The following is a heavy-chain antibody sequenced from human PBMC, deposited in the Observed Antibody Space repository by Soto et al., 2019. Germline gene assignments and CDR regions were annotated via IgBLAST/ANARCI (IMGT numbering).Heavy chain of an antibody. CDR1: GGSISSGGYY. D-gene: IGHD2-15*01. V-gene: IGHV4-31*03. J-gene: IGHJ6*02. Sequence: PSETLSLTCTVSGGSISSGGYYWSWIRQHPGKGLEWIGYIYYSGSTYYNPSLKSRVTISVDTPKNQFSLKLSSVTAADTVVYYCARELGCSGGSCYVPSVYYYYGMDVWGQGTTVTVSS. CDR3: ARELGCSGGSCYVPSVYYYYGMDV. CDR2: IYYSGST.